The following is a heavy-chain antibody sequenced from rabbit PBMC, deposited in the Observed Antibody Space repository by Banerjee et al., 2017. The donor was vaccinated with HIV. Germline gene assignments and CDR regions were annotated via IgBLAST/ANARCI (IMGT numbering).Heavy chain of an antibody. V-gene: IGHV1S43*01. CDR3: ARYHYTAGWDFNL. CDR1: GIDFSSGND. CDR2: ILTGSGST. D-gene: IGHD4-1*01. Sequence: QSLEESGGDLVKPGASLTLTCTASGIDFSSGNDMCWVRQAPGKGLEWLGLILTGSGSTWYASWAKGRFTITRSTSLNTVTLQMTSLTAADTATYFCARYHYTAGWDFNLWGPGTLVTVS. J-gene: IGHJ4*01.